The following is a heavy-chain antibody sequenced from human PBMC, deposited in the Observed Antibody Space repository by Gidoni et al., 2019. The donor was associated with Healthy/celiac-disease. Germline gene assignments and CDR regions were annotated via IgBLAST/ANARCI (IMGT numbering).Heavy chain of an antibody. CDR2: IWYDGSNK. J-gene: IGHJ4*02. CDR3: ARVVGGSTYIDY. CDR1: GFTFSSYG. V-gene: IGHV3-33*01. D-gene: IGHD1-26*01. Sequence: QVQLVESGGGVVQPGRSLRLSCAASGFTFSSYGMHWVRQTPGKGLEWVAVIWYDGSNKYYADSVKGRFTISRDNSKNTLYLQMNSLRAEDTAVYYCARVVGGSTYIDYWGQGTLVTVSS.